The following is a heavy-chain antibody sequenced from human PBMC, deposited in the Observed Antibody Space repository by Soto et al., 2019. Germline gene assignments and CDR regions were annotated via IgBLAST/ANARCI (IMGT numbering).Heavy chain of an antibody. CDR3: ARDLGVAITIFGVVIIYDYYYGMDV. CDR2: ISSSSSKI. CDR1: GFTFSSYS. Sequence: EVQLVESGGGLVKPGGSLRLSCAASGFTFSSYSMNWVRQAPGKGLEWVSSISSSSSKIYYADSVKGRFTISRDNAKNSLYLQMNSLRAEDTAVYYCARDLGVAITIFGVVIIYDYYYGMDVWGQGTTVTVSS. D-gene: IGHD3-3*01. V-gene: IGHV3-21*01. J-gene: IGHJ6*02.